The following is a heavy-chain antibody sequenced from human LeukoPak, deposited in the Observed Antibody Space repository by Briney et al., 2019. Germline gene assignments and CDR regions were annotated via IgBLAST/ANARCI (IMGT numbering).Heavy chain of an antibody. Sequence: SETLSLTCAVYGGSFSGYYWSWIRQPPGKGLEWIGGINHSGSTNYNPSLKSRVTISVDTSKNQFSLKLSSVTAADTAVYYCARYCTNGVCYPYNWFDPWGQGTLVTVSS. V-gene: IGHV4-34*01. J-gene: IGHJ5*02. CDR1: GGSFSGYY. CDR2: INHSGST. D-gene: IGHD2-8*01. CDR3: ARYCTNGVCYPYNWFDP.